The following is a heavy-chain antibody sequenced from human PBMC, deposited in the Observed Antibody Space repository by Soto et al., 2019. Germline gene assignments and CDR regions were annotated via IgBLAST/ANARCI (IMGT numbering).Heavy chain of an antibody. V-gene: IGHV4-34*01. CDR2: INHSGST. Sequence: SETLSLTCAVYGGSFSGYYWSWIRQPPGKGLEWIGEINHSGSTNYNPSLKSRVTISVDTSKNQLSLKLSSVTAADTAVYYCARGQMVRGVIIWRSYYMDVWGKGTTVTVSS. D-gene: IGHD3-10*01. CDR3: ARGQMVRGVIIWRSYYMDV. J-gene: IGHJ6*03. CDR1: GGSFSGYY.